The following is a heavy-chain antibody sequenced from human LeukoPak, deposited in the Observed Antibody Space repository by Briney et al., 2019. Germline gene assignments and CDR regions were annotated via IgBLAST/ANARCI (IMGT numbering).Heavy chain of an antibody. V-gene: IGHV3-48*03. Sequence: QTGGSLRLSCAASGFTFSSYEMNWVRQAPGKGLEWVSYISSSGSTIYYADSVKGRFTISRDNAKNSLYLQMNSLRAEDTAVYYCARDRSGFSGYDFFDYWGQGTLVTVSS. D-gene: IGHD5-12*01. CDR2: ISSSGSTI. CDR3: ARDRSGFSGYDFFDY. CDR1: GFTFSSYE. J-gene: IGHJ4*02.